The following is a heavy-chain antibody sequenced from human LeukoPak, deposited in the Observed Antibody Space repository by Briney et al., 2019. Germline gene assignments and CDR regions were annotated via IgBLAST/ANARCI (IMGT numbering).Heavy chain of an antibody. CDR2: IGTAGDT. J-gene: IGHJ6*02. D-gene: IGHD3-10*01. Sequence: GGSLRLSCAASGFTFSSYDMHWVRQATGKGLEWVSAIGTAGDTYYPGSVKGRFAISRENAKNSLYLQMNSLRAGDTAVYYCARAFYGSGSPRWYSRYYYGMDVWGQGTTVTVSS. V-gene: IGHV3-13*01. CDR1: GFTFSSYD. CDR3: ARAFYGSGSPRWYSRYYYGMDV.